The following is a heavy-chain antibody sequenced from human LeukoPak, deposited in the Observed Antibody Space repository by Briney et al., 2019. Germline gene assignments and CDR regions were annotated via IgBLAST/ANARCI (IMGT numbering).Heavy chain of an antibody. CDR2: MNPKSGNT. D-gene: IGHD5-24*01. J-gene: IGHJ4*02. CDR3: ARGGGSDGNNFNFDY. V-gene: IGHV1-8*03. CDR1: GYTFTTYD. Sequence: ASVKVSCKASGYTFTTYDINWVRQATGQGLEWMGWMNPKSGNTGYAEKFQGRVTITRNTSISTTYMELSSLRFEDTAVYFCARGGGSDGNNFNFDYWGQGALVTVSS.